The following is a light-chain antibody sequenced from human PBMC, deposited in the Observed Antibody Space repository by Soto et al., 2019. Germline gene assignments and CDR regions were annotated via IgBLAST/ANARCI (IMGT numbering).Light chain of an antibody. Sequence: DIQMTQSPSSLSASVGDRVTITCRASQDISNYLAWYQQKPGKVPKLLIYAASTLQSGVPSRFSGSGSGTDFTLPISSLQPEDVGTYYCQKYHSAPRTFGPGTKVDV. CDR2: AAS. CDR1: QDISNY. CDR3: QKYHSAPRT. J-gene: IGKJ3*01. V-gene: IGKV1-27*01.